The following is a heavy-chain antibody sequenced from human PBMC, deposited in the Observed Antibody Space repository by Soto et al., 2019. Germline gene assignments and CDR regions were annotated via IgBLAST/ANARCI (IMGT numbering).Heavy chain of an antibody. Sequence: EVQLLESGGGLVQPGGSLRLSCAASGFTFINYAMIWVSQAPGKGLEWVSTISGGGDGTYYADSVKGHFTISRDNSKNTMYLQMNSLRAEDTAIYYCAKKGLGSLKTFCSNSDCHYAFDLWGQGTVVTVSS. V-gene: IGHV3-23*01. D-gene: IGHD2-8*01. CDR1: GFTFINYA. CDR2: ISGGGDGT. J-gene: IGHJ3*01. CDR3: AKKGLGSLKTFCSNSDCHYAFDL.